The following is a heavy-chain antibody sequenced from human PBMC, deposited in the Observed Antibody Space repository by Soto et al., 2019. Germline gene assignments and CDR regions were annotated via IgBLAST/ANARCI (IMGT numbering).Heavy chain of an antibody. CDR3: ARDRITAADDAFDL. J-gene: IGHJ3*01. Sequence: EVPLVESGGGLVQPGGSLRLSCAASGLTVSDSYMSWVRQTPGERLEWVSVIYSGGHTYYADSVKGRFTISRDNSRNTVYLQMTSLRVEDTAVYYCARDRITAADDAFDLWGQGTMVIVSS. V-gene: IGHV3-66*01. CDR1: GLTVSDSY. CDR2: IYSGGHT. D-gene: IGHD6-25*01.